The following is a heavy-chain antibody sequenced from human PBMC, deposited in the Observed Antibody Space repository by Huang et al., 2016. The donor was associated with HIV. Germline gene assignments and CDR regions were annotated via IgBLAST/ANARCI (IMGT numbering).Heavy chain of an antibody. J-gene: IGHJ2*01. CDR2: SRNKVNSYTT. V-gene: IGHV3-72*01. D-gene: IGHD2-21*01. CDR3: ARDLGGGESTGYFDL. CDR1: GFRLNDFY. Sequence: EVQLVQTGGALVQPGGSLRISCAASGFRLNDFYMDWVRQAPGKGLEWVVLSRNKVNSYTTEYAASVKGRVIIARGDSQNSLYLQMSSLRVDDTAIYYCARDLGGGESTGYFDLWGRGTQVTVSS.